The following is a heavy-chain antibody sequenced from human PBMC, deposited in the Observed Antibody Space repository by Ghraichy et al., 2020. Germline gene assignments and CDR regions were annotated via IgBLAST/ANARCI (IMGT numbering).Heavy chain of an antibody. D-gene: IGHD3-9*01. CDR3: ARPQNYDILTGYGNDY. V-gene: IGHV3-7*01. CDR1: GFTFSSYW. Sequence: LSLTCAASGFTFSSYWMSWVRQAPGKGLEWVANIKQDGSEKYYVDSVKGRFTISRDNAKNSLYLQMNSLRAEDTAVYYCARPQNYDILTGYGNDYWGQGTLVTVSS. CDR2: IKQDGSEK. J-gene: IGHJ4*02.